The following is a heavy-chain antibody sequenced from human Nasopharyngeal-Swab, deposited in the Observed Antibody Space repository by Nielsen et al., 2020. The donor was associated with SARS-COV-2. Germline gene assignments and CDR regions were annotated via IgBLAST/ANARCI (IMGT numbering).Heavy chain of an antibody. Sequence: SLKISCAASGFTFDDYAMHWVRQAPGKGLEWVSGISWNSGSIGYAASVKGRFTISRDNAKNSLYLQMNSLRAEDTALYYCAKDKGGGNLLFWYFDYWGQGTLVTVSS. CDR1: GFTFDDYA. D-gene: IGHD4-23*01. J-gene: IGHJ4*02. CDR2: ISWNSGSI. CDR3: AKDKGGGNLLFWYFDY. V-gene: IGHV3-9*01.